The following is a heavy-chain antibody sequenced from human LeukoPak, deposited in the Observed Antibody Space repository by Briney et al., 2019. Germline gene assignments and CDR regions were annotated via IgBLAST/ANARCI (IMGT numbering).Heavy chain of an antibody. Sequence: SETLSLTCTVSGGSISSSNYYWGWIRQPPGKGLEWIGCIYYSGGTYYNPSLKSRVTISVDTSKNQFSLKVSSVTAADTAVYYCARSYGSGSSAGYWGQGTLVTVSS. D-gene: IGHD3-10*01. CDR1: GGSISSSNYY. CDR3: ARSYGSGSSAGY. V-gene: IGHV4-39*01. CDR2: IYYSGGT. J-gene: IGHJ4*02.